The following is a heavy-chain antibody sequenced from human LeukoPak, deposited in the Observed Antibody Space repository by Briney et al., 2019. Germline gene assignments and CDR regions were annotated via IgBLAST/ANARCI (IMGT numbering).Heavy chain of an antibody. CDR2: IKTDGSST. V-gene: IGHV3-74*01. D-gene: IGHD6-13*01. J-gene: IGHJ4*02. CDR3: ARDFMYSISCAGC. Sequence: GGSLRLSCAASGFTFSSYWMHWVRQVPGKGLMWVSRIKTDGSSTSYADSVKGRFTISRDNAKNTLYLQMNSLRVEDTAVYYCARDFMYSISCAGCWGQGTLVTVS. CDR1: GFTFSSYW.